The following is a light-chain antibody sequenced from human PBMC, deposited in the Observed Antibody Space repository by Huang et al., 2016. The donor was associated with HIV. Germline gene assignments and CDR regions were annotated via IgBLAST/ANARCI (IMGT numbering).Light chain of an antibody. V-gene: IGKV3-11*01. Sequence: EIVLTQSPAALSLSPGERATLSCRASQSVSSNLAWYQQKPGQAPRLLIYDASNRATGIPARFSGSGSGTDFTLTISSLEPEDFAFYYCQQRSNWPPITFGQGTRLEIK. J-gene: IGKJ5*01. CDR1: QSVSSN. CDR2: DAS. CDR3: QQRSNWPPIT.